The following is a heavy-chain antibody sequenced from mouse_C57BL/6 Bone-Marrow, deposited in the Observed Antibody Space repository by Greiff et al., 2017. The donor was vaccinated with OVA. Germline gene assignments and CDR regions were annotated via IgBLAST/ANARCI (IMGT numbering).Heavy chain of an antibody. CDR2: LYPRSGNT. Sequence: VKLMESGAELARPGASVKLSCKASGYTFTSYGISWVKQRTGQGLEWIGALYPRSGNTYYNEKFKGKATLTADKSSSTAYMELRSLTSEDSAVYFCARTGTRYFDVWGTGTTVTVSS. CDR3: ARTGTRYFDV. J-gene: IGHJ1*03. CDR1: GYTFTSYG. D-gene: IGHD3-3*01. V-gene: IGHV1-81*01.